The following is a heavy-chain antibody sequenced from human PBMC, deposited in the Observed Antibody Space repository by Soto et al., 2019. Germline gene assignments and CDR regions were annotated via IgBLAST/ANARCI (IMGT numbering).Heavy chain of an antibody. CDR3: AVSYYDILTGYYPVVY. V-gene: IGHV6-1*01. CDR2: TYYRSKWYN. CDR1: GDSVSSNSAA. J-gene: IGHJ4*02. D-gene: IGHD3-9*01. Sequence: SQTLSLPCAISGDSVSSNSAAWTWIRQSPSRGLEWLGRTYYRSKWYNDYAVSVKSRITINPDTSKNQFSLQLNSVTPEDTAVYYYAVSYYDILTGYYPVVYWGQGTLVTVSS.